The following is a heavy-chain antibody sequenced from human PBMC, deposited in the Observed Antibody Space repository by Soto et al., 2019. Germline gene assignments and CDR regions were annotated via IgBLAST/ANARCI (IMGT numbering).Heavy chain of an antibody. Sequence: PGGSLRLSCTPSGFTFRNYGLLWVRQAPGKGLEWVALISYDGDHKYYPDSARGRFTVSRDNFNNMLFLQMDSLTPEDTAVYYCAKKIMGHAAHSDALDVWGQGTTVTVSS. J-gene: IGHJ6*02. CDR2: ISYDGDHK. CDR1: GFTFRNYG. D-gene: IGHD2-8*01. CDR3: AKKIMGHAAHSDALDV. V-gene: IGHV3-30*18.